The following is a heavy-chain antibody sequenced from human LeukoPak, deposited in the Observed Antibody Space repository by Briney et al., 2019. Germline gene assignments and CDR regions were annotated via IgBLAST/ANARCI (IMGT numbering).Heavy chain of an antibody. V-gene: IGHV1-46*01. CDR1: GYTCTSYY. CDR3: ARRLSSDYADY. CDR2: IKPSGGST. D-gene: IGHD3-22*01. J-gene: IGHJ4*02. Sequence: ASEKVSCKASGYTCTSYYIHWVRQAPRQALERMGIIKPSGGSTTYSQKFQGRVTMTRDTSTSTVYIDLSSLRSEDTAVYYCARRLSSDYADYWGQGTLVTVSS.